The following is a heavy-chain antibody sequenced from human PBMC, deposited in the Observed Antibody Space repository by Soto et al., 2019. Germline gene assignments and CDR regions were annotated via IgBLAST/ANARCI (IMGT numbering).Heavy chain of an antibody. Sequence: SETLSLPRAVYGGAFSGYYWSWIRPPPGKGLEWIGGINHSGSTNYNPSLKSRVTISVDTSKNQFSLKLSSVTAADTAVYYCARGEPYYDFWSGYLRYYYYYYMAVWGKGTTVTVSS. CDR3: ARGEPYYDFWSGYLRYYYYYYMAV. CDR2: INHSGST. J-gene: IGHJ6*03. CDR1: GGAFSGYY. D-gene: IGHD3-3*01. V-gene: IGHV4-34*01.